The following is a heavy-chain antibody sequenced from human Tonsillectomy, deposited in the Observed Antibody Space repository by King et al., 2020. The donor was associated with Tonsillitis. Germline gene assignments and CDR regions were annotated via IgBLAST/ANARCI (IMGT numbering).Heavy chain of an antibody. J-gene: IGHJ4*02. CDR3: ARGPPTYY. CDR1: GGSIGSYY. V-gene: IGHV4-59*01. Sequence: QLQESGPGLVKPSETLSLTCTVSGGSIGSYYWSWIRQPPGKGLEWIGYIYYSGSTNCNPSLKSRVTISVDTSKNQFSLKLTSVTAADTAVYYCARGPPTYYWGQGILVTVSS. D-gene: IGHD2/OR15-2a*01. CDR2: IYYSGST.